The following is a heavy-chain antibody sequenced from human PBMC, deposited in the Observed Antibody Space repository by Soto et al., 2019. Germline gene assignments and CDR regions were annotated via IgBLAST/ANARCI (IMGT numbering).Heavy chain of an antibody. CDR3: AREVYDFWSGRPRDYYMDV. J-gene: IGHJ6*03. D-gene: IGHD3-3*01. CDR1: GGTFSSYA. CDR2: IIPIFGTA. Sequence: GASVKVSCKASGGTFSSYAISWVRQAPGQGLEWMGGIIPIFGTANYAQKFRGRVTITADESTSTAYMELSSLRSEDTAVYYCAREVYDFWSGRPRDYYMDVWGKGTTVTVAS. V-gene: IGHV1-69*13.